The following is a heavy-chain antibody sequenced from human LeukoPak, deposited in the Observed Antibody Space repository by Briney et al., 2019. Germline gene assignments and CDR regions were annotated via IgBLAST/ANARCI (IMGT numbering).Heavy chain of an antibody. D-gene: IGHD5-18*01. CDR1: GGSISTGGYY. V-gene: IGHV4-31*03. CDR2: IYNTGTT. Sequence: PSETLSLTCTVSGGSISTGGYYWTWIRQHPGKGVEWIGYIYNTGTTYYNPSLESRVTISGDTSKNQFSLKLSSVTAADTAVYYCARTAGWSYGFDYWGQGTLVTVS. J-gene: IGHJ4*02. CDR3: ARTAGWSYGFDY.